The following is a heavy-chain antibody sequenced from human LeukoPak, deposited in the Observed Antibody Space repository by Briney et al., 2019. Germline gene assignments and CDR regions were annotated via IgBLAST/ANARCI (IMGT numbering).Heavy chain of an antibody. J-gene: IGHJ4*02. CDR1: GFTFSSYW. CDR3: ASDSPRVGATGSNDH. CDR2: IKQDGNEG. D-gene: IGHD1-26*01. Sequence: PGGSLRLSCAASGFTFSSYWMHWVRQAPGKGLEWVANIKQDGNEGHYVDSVKGRFTISRDNSKNSLYLQMNSLRPEDTAVYYCASDSPRVGATGSNDHWGQGTQVTVSS. V-gene: IGHV3-7*03.